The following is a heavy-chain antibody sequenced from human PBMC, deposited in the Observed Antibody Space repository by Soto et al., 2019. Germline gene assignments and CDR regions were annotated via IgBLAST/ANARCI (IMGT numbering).Heavy chain of an antibody. CDR2: IYYSGST. D-gene: IGHD3-10*01. V-gene: IGHV4-61*01. CDR3: ARTRITMVRGVMGAHYYYYGMDV. CDR1: GGSVSSGSYY. Sequence: KTSETLSLTCTVSGGSVSSGSYYWSWIRQPPGKGLEWIGYIYYSGSTNYNPSLKSRVTISVDTSKNQFSLKLSSVTAADTAVYYCARTRITMVRGVMGAHYYYYGMDVWGQGTMVTVSS. J-gene: IGHJ6*02.